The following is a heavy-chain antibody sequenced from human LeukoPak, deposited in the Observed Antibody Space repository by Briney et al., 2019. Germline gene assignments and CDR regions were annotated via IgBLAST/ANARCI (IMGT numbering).Heavy chain of an antibody. CDR3: ALDSYYYGSGRREGIDY. CDR2: ISGSGGST. J-gene: IGHJ4*02. D-gene: IGHD3-10*01. Sequence: GGPLRLSCAASGFTFSSYAMSWVRQAPGKGLEWVSAISGSGGSTYYADSVKGQFAISRDNSKNTLYLQMNSLRAEDTAVYYCALDSYYYGSGRREGIDYWGQGTLVTVSS. CDR1: GFTFSSYA. V-gene: IGHV3-23*01.